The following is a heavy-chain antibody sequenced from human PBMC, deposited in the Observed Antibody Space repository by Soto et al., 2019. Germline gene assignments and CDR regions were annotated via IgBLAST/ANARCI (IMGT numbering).Heavy chain of an antibody. V-gene: IGHV4-34*01. Sequence: QVQLQQWGAGLLKPSETLSLTCAVYGGSFSGYYWTWIRQTPGKGLEWIGEINHSGNTNYEPSLKSRVSISADTSKKQFSLNLTSVTAADTAVYYCARGECSSIYCFTRWALDIWGQETVVTVSS. D-gene: IGHD2-2*01. CDR1: GGSFSGYY. CDR3: ARGECSSIYCFTRWALDI. J-gene: IGHJ3*02. CDR2: INHSGNT.